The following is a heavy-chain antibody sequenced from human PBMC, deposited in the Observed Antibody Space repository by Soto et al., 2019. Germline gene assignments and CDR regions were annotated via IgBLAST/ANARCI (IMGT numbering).Heavy chain of an antibody. CDR3: ARDYYDILTGYTYWYFDL. D-gene: IGHD3-9*01. V-gene: IGHV3-48*02. CDR1: GFTFSSYS. CDR2: ISSSSSTI. Sequence: GGSLRLSCAASGFTFSSYSMNWVRQAPGKGLEWVSYISSSSSTIYYADSVKGRFTISRDNAKNSLYLQMNSLRDEDTAVYYCARDYYDILTGYTYWYFDLWGRGTLVTVSS. J-gene: IGHJ2*01.